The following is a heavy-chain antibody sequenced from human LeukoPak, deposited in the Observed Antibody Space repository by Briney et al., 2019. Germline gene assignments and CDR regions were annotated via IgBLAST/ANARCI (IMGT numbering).Heavy chain of an antibody. CDR3: ARHGEGGDYRTYYYYGMDV. V-gene: IGHV5-51*01. CDR2: IYPGDSDT. Sequence: GESLKISCKGSGYSFTSYWIGWVRQMAGKGLEWMGIIYPGDSDTRYSPSLHGQVTISADKSISTAYLQWSSLKASDTAMYYCARHGEGGDYRTYYYYGMDVWGQGTTVTVSS. D-gene: IGHD4-17*01. CDR1: GYSFTSYW. J-gene: IGHJ6*02.